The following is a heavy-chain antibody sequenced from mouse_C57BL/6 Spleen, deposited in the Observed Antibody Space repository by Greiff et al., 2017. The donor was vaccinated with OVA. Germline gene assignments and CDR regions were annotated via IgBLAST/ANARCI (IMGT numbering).Heavy chain of an antibody. V-gene: IGHV1-15*01. Sequence: QVQLQQSGAELVRPGASVTLSCKASGYTFTDYEMHWVKQTPVHGLEWIGAIDPETGGTAYNQKFKGKAILTADKSSSTAYMELRSLTSEDSAVYYCTRYGDYDRAMDYWGQGTSVTVSS. CDR3: TRYGDYDRAMDY. J-gene: IGHJ4*01. CDR2: IDPETGGT. D-gene: IGHD2-4*01. CDR1: GYTFTDYE.